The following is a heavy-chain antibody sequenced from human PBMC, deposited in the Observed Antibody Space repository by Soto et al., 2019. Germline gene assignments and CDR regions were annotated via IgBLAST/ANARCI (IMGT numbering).Heavy chain of an antibody. J-gene: IGHJ6*02. Sequence: GESLKISCEGSGYSFATYWIAWVRQMPGKGLEWMGIIYPADSDTRYSPSFQGQVTISADKSIGTAYLQWSSLKASDTAMYYCARQYADTSMGGYYYYGLDVWGQGTTVTVSS. D-gene: IGHD5-18*01. CDR2: IYPADSDT. CDR1: GYSFATYW. V-gene: IGHV5-51*01. CDR3: ARQYADTSMGGYYYYGLDV.